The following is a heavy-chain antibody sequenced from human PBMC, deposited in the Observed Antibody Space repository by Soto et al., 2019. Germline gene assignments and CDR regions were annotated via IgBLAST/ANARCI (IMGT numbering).Heavy chain of an antibody. CDR1: GYSFSNFD. D-gene: IGHD3-3*01. CDR2: MSPKNGDV. J-gene: IGHJ4*02. V-gene: IGHV1-8*02. CDR3: VRPWRY. Sequence: QVRLVQSGTEVKKPGASVKVSCMVSGYSFSNFDINWVRQATGRGLEWMGWMSPKNGDVGYAQKFQGRVTMTSNNSINTAYMELNNLRPEDTAVYYCVRPWRYWGQGSPVTV.